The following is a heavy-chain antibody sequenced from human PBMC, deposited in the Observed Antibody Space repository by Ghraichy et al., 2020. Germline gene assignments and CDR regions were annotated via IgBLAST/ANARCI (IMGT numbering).Heavy chain of an antibody. Sequence: GESLNISCAASGLTFNTHWMHWVRQAPGKGLVWVARINHDGSITNYAGSVRGRFTISRDNAKNTLYLQMDSLRAEDTAVFYCCGSYGGGGVDYWGQGTLVTGSS. CDR1: GLTFNTHW. D-gene: IGHD1-26*01. J-gene: IGHJ4*02. V-gene: IGHV3-74*01. CDR2: INHDGSIT. CDR3: CGSYGGGGVDY.